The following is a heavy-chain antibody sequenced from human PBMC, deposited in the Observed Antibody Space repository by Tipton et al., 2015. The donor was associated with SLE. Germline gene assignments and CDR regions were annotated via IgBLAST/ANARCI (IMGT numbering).Heavy chain of an antibody. Sequence: QSGAEVKRPGASVKVSCKASGYNLNTYTITWVRQAPGRGLEWMGWISPYNANTNYAQNFRGRVTMTTDTSTTTAYMELRSLRSDDTAVYYCAKVAFPELGIGHCLDPWGQGPLVTVSS. CDR1: GYNLNTYT. D-gene: IGHD1-14*01. V-gene: IGHV1-18*01. J-gene: IGHJ5*02. CDR3: AKVAFPELGIGHCLDP. CDR2: ISPYNANT.